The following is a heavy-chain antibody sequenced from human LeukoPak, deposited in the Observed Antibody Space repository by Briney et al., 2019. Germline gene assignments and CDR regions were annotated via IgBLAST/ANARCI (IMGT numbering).Heavy chain of an antibody. J-gene: IGHJ4*02. Sequence: SETLSLTCTVSGGSLSNSNYYWGWIRQPPEKELEWIGSIYYSGSTFYRASLKSRATISADTSKNQFSLKLSSVTAADTAVYYCAAQYSGYVRLDYWGQGTLVTVSS. D-gene: IGHD5-12*01. CDR1: GGSLSNSNYY. V-gene: IGHV4-39*01. CDR3: AAQYSGYVRLDY. CDR2: IYYSGST.